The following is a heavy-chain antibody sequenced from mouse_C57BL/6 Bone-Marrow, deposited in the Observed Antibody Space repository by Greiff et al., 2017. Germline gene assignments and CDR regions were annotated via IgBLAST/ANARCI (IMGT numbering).Heavy chain of an antibody. D-gene: IGHD2-3*01. CDR1: GFTFSSYG. J-gene: IGHJ3*01. V-gene: IGHV5-6*01. CDR3: ARRWLLLRYAY. CDR2: ISSGGSYT. Sequence: EVQGVESGGDLVKPGGSLKLSCAASGFTFSSYGLSWVRQTPDKRLEWVATISSGGSYTYYPDSVKGRFTISRDNAKNTLYLQMSSLKSEDTAMYYCARRWLLLRYAYWGQGTLVTVSA.